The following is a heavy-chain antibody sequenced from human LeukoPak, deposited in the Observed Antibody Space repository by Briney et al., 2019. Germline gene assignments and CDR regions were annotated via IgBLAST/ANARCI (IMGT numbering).Heavy chain of an antibody. CDR2: IYYSGST. Sequence: PSETLSLTSTVSGGSISSYYWSWIRQPPGKGLEWIGYIYYSGSTNYNPSLKSRVTISVDTSKNQFSLKLSSVTAADTAVYYCARGQGSGSPINPWGQGTLVTVSS. CDR1: GGSISSYY. CDR3: ARGQGSGSPINP. J-gene: IGHJ5*02. V-gene: IGHV4-59*01. D-gene: IGHD3-10*01.